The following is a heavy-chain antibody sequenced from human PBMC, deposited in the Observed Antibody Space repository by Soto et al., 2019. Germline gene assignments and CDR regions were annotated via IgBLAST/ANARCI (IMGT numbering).Heavy chain of an antibody. CDR1: GLTFSSYA. Sequence: GGSLRLSCEPSGLTFSSYALHWVRQAPGKGLKWVAVVSYDGTYKYYADSVKGRFTISRDNSRNTLYLQMNSLTVEDTAVYYCAREGHYSNSSGDYYGNWFDPWGQGTRVTVS. J-gene: IGHJ5*02. CDR2: VSYDGTYK. V-gene: IGHV3-30*04. CDR3: AREGHYSNSSGDYYGNWFDP. D-gene: IGHD3-22*01.